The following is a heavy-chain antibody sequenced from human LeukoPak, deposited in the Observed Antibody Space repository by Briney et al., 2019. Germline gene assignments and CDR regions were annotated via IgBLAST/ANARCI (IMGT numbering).Heavy chain of an antibody. Sequence: SETLSLTCTVSGGSISSYYWSWIRQPPGKGLEWIGYIYYSGSTNYNPSLKSRVTISVDTSKNQFSLKLTSVTAADTAVYYCARLGIGVVPTAMLGDYYFDYWGQGTLVTVSS. V-gene: IGHV4-59*08. D-gene: IGHD2-2*01. CDR2: IYYSGST. J-gene: IGHJ4*02. CDR3: ARLGIGVVPTAMLGDYYFDY. CDR1: GGSISSYY.